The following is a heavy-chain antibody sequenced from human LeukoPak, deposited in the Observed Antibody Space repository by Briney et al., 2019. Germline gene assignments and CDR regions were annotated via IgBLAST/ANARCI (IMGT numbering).Heavy chain of an antibody. CDR1: GFTFSSYA. CDR2: ISYDGSNK. CDR3: ARDAYPSRGTVTHN. J-gene: IGHJ4*02. D-gene: IGHD4-11*01. Sequence: GRSLRLSCATSGFTFSSYAMHWVRQAPGKGLEWVAVISYDGSNKYYADSVKGRFTISRDNAKNSLYLQMNSLRAEDTAVYYCARDAYPSRGTVTHNWGQGTLVTVSS. V-gene: IGHV3-30-3*01.